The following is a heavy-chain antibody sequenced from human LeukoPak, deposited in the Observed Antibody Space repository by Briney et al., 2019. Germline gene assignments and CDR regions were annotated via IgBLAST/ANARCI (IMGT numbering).Heavy chain of an antibody. V-gene: IGHV3-66*01. CDR1: GFTVSSNY. J-gene: IGHJ4*02. CDR3: ARDSSGTSCSTSSCNFDY. Sequence: PGGSLRLSCVGSGFTVSSNYMSWVRQAPGKGLEWVSLIYSCGSTYYADSVKGRFTISRDNSKNTLYLQMNSLRAEDTAVYYCARDSSGTSCSTSSCNFDYWGQGTLVTVSS. D-gene: IGHD2-2*01. CDR2: IYSCGST.